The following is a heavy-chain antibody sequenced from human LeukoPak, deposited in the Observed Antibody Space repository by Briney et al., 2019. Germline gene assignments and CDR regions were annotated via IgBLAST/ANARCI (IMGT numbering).Heavy chain of an antibody. V-gene: IGHV4-34*01. D-gene: IGHD3-10*01. CDR1: GGSFSGYY. J-gene: IGHJ5*02. CDR3: ARGITMVRRVKANWFDP. Sequence: PSETLSLTCAVYGGSFSGYYWSWIRQSPGKGLEWIGEINHSGSTHYNPSLKSRVTISVDTSKNQFSLKLSSVTAADTAVYYCARGITMVRRVKANWFDPWGQGTLVTVSS. CDR2: INHSGST.